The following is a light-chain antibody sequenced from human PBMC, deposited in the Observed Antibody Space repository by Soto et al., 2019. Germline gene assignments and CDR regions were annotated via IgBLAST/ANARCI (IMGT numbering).Light chain of an antibody. V-gene: IGKV1-39*01. J-gene: IGKJ1*01. CDR2: AAS. CDR1: QSMRTY. CDR3: QQSYSNTWT. Sequence: DIQMTQSPSSLSASVGDRVTITCRASQSMRTYLNWYQQKPGQAPNLLIHAASSLQSGVPSRFSGSGSGTDFTLTISSLKPEDFATYYCQQSYSNTWTFGQGTKVDIK.